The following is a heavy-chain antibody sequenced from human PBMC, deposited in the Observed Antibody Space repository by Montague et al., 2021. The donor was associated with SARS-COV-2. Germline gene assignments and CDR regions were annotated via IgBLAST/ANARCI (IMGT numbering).Heavy chain of an antibody. CDR1: GFTFSSYS. V-gene: IGHV3-21*01. CDR2: ISSSSYI. J-gene: IGHJ4*02. Sequence: SLRLSCAASGFTFSSYSMNWVRQAPGKGLEWVSSISSSSYIYYADSVKGRFTISRDNAKNSLYLQMNSLRAEDTAVYYCARGSDYYGSESYSPPYFDYWGQGTLVTVSS. CDR3: ARGSDYYGSESYSPPYFDY. D-gene: IGHD3-10*01.